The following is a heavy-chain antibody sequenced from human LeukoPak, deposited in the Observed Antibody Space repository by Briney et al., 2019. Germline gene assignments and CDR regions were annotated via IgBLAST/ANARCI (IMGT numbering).Heavy chain of an antibody. D-gene: IGHD2-15*01. CDR2: IKPNSGGT. V-gene: IGHV1-2*02. Sequence: ASVKVSCKASGYTFTGHYMHWVRQAPGQGLEWMGWIKPNSGGTNYAQKFRGRVTMTRDTSMSTAYMELSRLRSDDTAVYYCARSPYCSGGGCYSWEMSWFDPWGQGTLVTVSS. CDR1: GYTFTGHY. CDR3: ARSPYCSGGGCYSWEMSWFDP. J-gene: IGHJ5*02.